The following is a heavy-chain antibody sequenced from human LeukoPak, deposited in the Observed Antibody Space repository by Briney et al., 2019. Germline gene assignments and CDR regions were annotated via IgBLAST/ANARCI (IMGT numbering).Heavy chain of an antibody. J-gene: IGHJ4*02. CDR1: GFNFNTYT. V-gene: IGHV3-48*02. CDR3: TRVGGFQLPKFDY. CDR2: ISSSSSTI. Sequence: GGSLRLSCAASGFNFNTYTMNWVRQAPGKGREWISYISSSSSTIYYADSVRGRFSISRDNAKNSVYLEMNSPGDEDTAFYYCTRVGGFQLPKFDYWGRGTLVTVSS. D-gene: IGHD3-16*01.